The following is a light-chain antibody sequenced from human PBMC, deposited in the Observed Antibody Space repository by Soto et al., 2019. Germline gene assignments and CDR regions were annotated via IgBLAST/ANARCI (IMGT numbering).Light chain of an antibody. CDR1: QSVNNF. Sequence: EVVLTQSPATLSRSPGDRATLSCRASQSVNNFLAWYQQTPCQTPRLLIHDASNRATGIPGRFSGSGSETDFTLTIISLELEYFAVYYCQQRSNWPPALSFGGGTKVE. CDR2: DAS. V-gene: IGKV3-11*01. CDR3: QQRSNWPPALS. J-gene: IGKJ4*01.